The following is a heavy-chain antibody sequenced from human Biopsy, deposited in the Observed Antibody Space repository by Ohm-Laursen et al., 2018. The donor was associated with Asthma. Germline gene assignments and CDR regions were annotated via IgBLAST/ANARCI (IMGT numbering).Heavy chain of an antibody. CDR3: ARKAGSCISRTCYSLDF. D-gene: IGHD2-15*01. V-gene: IGHV1-69*01. CDR2: INSVFGTT. CDR1: GGTFNTYV. J-gene: IGHJ4*02. Sequence: SSVKVSCESLGGTFNTYVIGWVRQAPGQGLEWMGGINSVFGTTTYPQKFQDRVTITADDSASTVYMELSSLRSEDTAVYYCARKAGSCISRTCYSLDFWGQGTLVTVSS.